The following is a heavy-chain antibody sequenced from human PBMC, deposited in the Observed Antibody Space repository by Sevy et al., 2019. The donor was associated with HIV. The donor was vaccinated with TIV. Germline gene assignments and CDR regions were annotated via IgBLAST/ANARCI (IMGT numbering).Heavy chain of an antibody. CDR2: IRSKANSYAT. V-gene: IGHV3-73*01. J-gene: IGHJ4*02. D-gene: IGHD3-22*01. Sequence: GGSLRLSCAASGFTFSGSAMHWVRQASGKGLEWVGRIRSKANSYATAYAASGKGRFTITRDDTKNTEYMQMNSLKTEDTAVYYYTRNPDYYDSSGYPDFDFWGQGTLVTVSS. CDR3: TRNPDYYDSSGYPDFDF. CDR1: GFTFSGSA.